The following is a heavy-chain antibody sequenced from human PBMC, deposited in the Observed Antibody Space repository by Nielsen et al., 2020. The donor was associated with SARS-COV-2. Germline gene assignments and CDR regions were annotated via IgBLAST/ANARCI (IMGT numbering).Heavy chain of an antibody. Sequence: SVKVSCKASGGTFSSYAISWVRQAPGQGLEWMGGIIPIFGTANYAQKFQGRVTITADESTSTAYMELSSLRSEDTAVYYCARDRIAARLCNWFDPWGQGTLVTVSS. V-gene: IGHV1-69*13. CDR1: GGTFSSYA. J-gene: IGHJ5*02. D-gene: IGHD6-6*01. CDR2: IIPIFGTA. CDR3: ARDRIAARLCNWFDP.